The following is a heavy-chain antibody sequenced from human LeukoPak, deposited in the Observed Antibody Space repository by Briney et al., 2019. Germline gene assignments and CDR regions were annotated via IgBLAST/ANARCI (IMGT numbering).Heavy chain of an antibody. V-gene: IGHV4-59*06. Sequence: TSETLSLTCTVSGGSISSYYWSWIRQHPGKGLEWIGYIYYSGSTYYNPSLKSRVTISVDTSKNQFSLKLSSVTAADTAVYYCARVWFGELSYYYYGMDVWGQGTTVTVSS. CDR3: ARVWFGELSYYYYGMDV. CDR2: IYYSGST. CDR1: GGSISSYY. J-gene: IGHJ6*02. D-gene: IGHD3-10*01.